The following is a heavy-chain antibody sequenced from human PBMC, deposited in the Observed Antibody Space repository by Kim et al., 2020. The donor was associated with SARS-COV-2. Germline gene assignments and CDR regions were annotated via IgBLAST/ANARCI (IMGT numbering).Heavy chain of an antibody. CDR2: ISYDGSNK. D-gene: IGHD3-10*01. CDR3: AKDSFSLWGDGSGGFDY. Sequence: GGSLRLSCAASGFTFSSYGMHWVRQAPGKGLEWVAVISYDGSNKYYADSVKGRFTISRDNSKNTLYLQMNSLRAEDTAVYYCAKDSFSLWGDGSGGFDY. V-gene: IGHV3-30*18. J-gene: IGHJ4*01. CDR1: GFTFSSYG.